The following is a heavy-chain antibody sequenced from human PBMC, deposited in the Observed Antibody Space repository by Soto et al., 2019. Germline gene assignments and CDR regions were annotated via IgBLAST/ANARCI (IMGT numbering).Heavy chain of an antibody. D-gene: IGHD6-13*01. J-gene: IGHJ4*02. CDR1: GGSISSYY. V-gene: IGHV4-59*08. CDR3: ARLEGSWYPHHFDY. Sequence: SETLSFTCTVSGGSISSYYWSWIRQPPGKGLEWIGYIYYSGSTNYNPSLKSRVTISVDTSKNQFSLKLSSVTAADTAVYYCARLEGSWYPHHFDYWGQGTLVTISS. CDR2: IYYSGST.